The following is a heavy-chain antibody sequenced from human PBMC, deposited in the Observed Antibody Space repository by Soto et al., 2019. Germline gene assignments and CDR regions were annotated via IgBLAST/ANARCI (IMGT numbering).Heavy chain of an antibody. J-gene: IGHJ5*02. CDR3: TKKLRYSTTFDP. Sequence: QVQLQESGPGLVKPSGTLSLTCAVSGGSISSSNWWSWVRQPPGKGLEWIGEIYHSGSTNYNPSLKRRVTISVDQSKNQFPLKVSSVTAADTAVYYCTKKLRYSTTFDPWGQGTLVTVSS. V-gene: IGHV4-4*02. CDR2: IYHSGST. CDR1: GGSISSSNW. D-gene: IGHD3-9*01.